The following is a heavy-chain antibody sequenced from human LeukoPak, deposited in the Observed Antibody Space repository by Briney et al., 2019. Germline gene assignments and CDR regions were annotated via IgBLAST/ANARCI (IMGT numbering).Heavy chain of an antibody. Sequence: ASVKVSCKASGYNFTGHYMHWVRQAPGQGLEWMGWINPNSGGTDYAQKLQGRVTMTRDTSISTAYMELIKLTSDDTAVYYCARVPYYYGLGSQFDYWGQGTLVTVSS. V-gene: IGHV1-2*02. CDR2: INPNSGGT. CDR1: GYNFTGHY. J-gene: IGHJ4*02. D-gene: IGHD3-10*01. CDR3: ARVPYYYGLGSQFDY.